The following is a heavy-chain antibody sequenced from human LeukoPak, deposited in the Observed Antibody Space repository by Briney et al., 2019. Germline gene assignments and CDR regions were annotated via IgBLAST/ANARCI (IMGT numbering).Heavy chain of an antibody. Sequence: ASVTLSCKVSGYTLTELSMHWVRQAPGKGLEWMGGFDPEDGETIYAQKFQGRVTMTEDTSTDTAYMELSSLRSEDTAVYYCAAANSGYDLGEIDYWGQGTLVTVSS. CDR2: FDPEDGET. CDR3: AAANSGYDLGEIDY. D-gene: IGHD5-12*01. V-gene: IGHV1-24*01. CDR1: GYTLTELS. J-gene: IGHJ4*02.